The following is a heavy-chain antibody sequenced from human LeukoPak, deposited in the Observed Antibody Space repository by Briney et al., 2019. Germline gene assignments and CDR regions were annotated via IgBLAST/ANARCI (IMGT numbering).Heavy chain of an antibody. D-gene: IGHD3-22*01. Sequence: GESLNSSCKGSGYRFTNYWIGWVRQMPGKGLEWMGMIYPGDSDTRYRPSFQGQVTISADKSVSTAYLQWSSLKASDTAMYYCARLERTSKYYDSGGYPGYFDFWGQGTLVTVSS. V-gene: IGHV5-51*01. CDR3: ARLERTSKYYDSGGYPGYFDF. J-gene: IGHJ4*02. CDR2: IYPGDSDT. CDR1: GYRFTNYW.